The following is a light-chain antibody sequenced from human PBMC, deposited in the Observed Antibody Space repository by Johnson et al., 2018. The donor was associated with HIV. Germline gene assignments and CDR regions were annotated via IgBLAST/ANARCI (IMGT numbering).Light chain of an antibody. Sequence: QAVLTQPPSVSAAPGQKVTISCSGSSSNIGNNYVSWYQQLPGTAPKLLIYDNNKRPSGIPDGFSGSKSGTSATLGITGLQTGDEADYYCGTWDSSLSAMGLGTGTKVTVL. CDR1: SSNIGNNY. J-gene: IGLJ1*01. CDR3: GTWDSSLSAMG. V-gene: IGLV1-51*01. CDR2: DNN.